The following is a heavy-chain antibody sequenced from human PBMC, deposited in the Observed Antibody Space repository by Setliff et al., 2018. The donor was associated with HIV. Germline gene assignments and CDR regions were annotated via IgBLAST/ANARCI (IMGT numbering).Heavy chain of an antibody. Sequence: HPGGSLRLSCAASGFTFRSYVMHWVRQAPGKGLEWVAYIRNDGSDKYAAVSLMGRFTISRDNSKNTLYLQMNSLRADDTAVYYCANNLYRSPWSPLDYCGQGTLVTVSS. J-gene: IGHJ4*02. V-gene: IGHV3-30*02. D-gene: IGHD6-19*01. CDR2: IRNDGSDK. CDR1: GFTFRSYV. CDR3: ANNLYRSPWSPLDY.